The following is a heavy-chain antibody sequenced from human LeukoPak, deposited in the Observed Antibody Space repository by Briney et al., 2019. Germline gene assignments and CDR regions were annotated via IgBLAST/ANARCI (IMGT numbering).Heavy chain of an antibody. V-gene: IGHV3-23*01. CDR2: ISGSGTST. Sequence: PGGSLRLSCAASGFAFNNYDITWVRQAPGKGLEWVSIISGSGTSTFYTDSVKGRFTISRDNSNNKLYLQMNSLSAEDTAIYYCASRDPCNGVTCYALQYWGQGTLVTVSS. CDR3: ASRDPCNGVTCYALQY. D-gene: IGHD2-15*01. CDR1: GFAFNNYD. J-gene: IGHJ4*02.